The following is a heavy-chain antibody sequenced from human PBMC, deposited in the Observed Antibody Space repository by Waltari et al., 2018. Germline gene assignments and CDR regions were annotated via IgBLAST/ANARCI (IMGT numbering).Heavy chain of an antibody. CDR1: GYSFTTTW. CDR3: VVGSSFDY. Sequence: EVQVVQPGAEVKKPGESLKLAGGGSGYSFTTTWIGWVLQMPGKGLEWMGIIYPGDSDTRYSPSFQGQVTISADKSINTAYLQWSTLKASDTAMYYCVVGSSFDYWGQGTLVTVSS. V-gene: IGHV5-51*01. D-gene: IGHD3-10*01. J-gene: IGHJ4*02. CDR2: IYPGDSDT.